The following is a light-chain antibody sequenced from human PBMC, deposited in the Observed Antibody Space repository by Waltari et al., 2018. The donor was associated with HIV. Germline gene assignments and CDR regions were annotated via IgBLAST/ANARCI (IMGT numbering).Light chain of an antibody. CDR3: QVWDSSRGLSFV. CDR2: DDH. V-gene: IGLV3-21*02. J-gene: IGLJ1*01. Sequence: SYVLIQPPSVSVAPGQTATITCGGNNIESKSVHWCQQKPGQAPVLVVSDDHDRPSGIPERVSGSNSGNTATLTISRVEAGDEADYYCQVWDSSRGLSFVFGSGTKVTVL. CDR1: NIESKS.